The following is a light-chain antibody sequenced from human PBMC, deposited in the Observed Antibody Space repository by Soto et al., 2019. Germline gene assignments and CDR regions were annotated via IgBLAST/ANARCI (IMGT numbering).Light chain of an antibody. J-gene: IGLJ7*01. CDR3: AAWDGSLNSWV. CDR2: NND. CDR1: SSNIGRNN. V-gene: IGLV1-44*01. Sequence: QPVLTQPPSASGTPGQRVFISCSGSSSNIGRNNVNWYQQLPGAAPKLIIYNNDQRPSGVPDRFSGSRSGTSASLAISGLQSEDETDYYCAAWDGSLNSWVFGGGTQLTVL.